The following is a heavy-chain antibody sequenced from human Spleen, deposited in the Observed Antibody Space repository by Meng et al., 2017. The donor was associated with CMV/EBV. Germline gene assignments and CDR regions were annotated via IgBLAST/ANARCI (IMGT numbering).Heavy chain of an antibody. Sequence: GESLKISCAASGFTFSSYAMTWVRQAPGKGLEWVSVISAGGVSTYYADSVKGRFIISRDNSKNTLYLQMNSLRAEDAAVYYCASLYYSNPLDYWGQGTLVTSPQ. CDR1: GFTFSSYA. J-gene: IGHJ4*02. CDR2: ISAGGVST. V-gene: IGHV3-23*01. D-gene: IGHD4-11*01. CDR3: ASLYYSNPLDY.